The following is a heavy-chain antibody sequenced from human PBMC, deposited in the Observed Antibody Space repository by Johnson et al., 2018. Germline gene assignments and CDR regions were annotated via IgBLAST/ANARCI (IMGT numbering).Heavy chain of an antibody. J-gene: IGHJ6*02. CDR3: AREEIVGAVTPPYYGMDV. CDR1: GFTFSSYA. D-gene: IGHD3-3*01. CDR2: ISYDGSNK. V-gene: IGHV3-30*04. Sequence: QVQLVESGGGVVQPGRSLRLSCAASGFTFSSYAMHWVRQAPGKGLEWVAVISYDGSNKYYADSVKGRFTISRDNSKNTLYLQMNSLRAEDTAVYYCAREEIVGAVTPPYYGMDVWGQGTTVTVSS.